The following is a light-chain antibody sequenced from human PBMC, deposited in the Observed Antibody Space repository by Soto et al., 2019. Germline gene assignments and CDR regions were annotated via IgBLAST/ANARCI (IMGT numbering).Light chain of an antibody. CDR1: SSNIGSNT. CDR3: AAWDDSLNGYV. J-gene: IGLJ1*01. V-gene: IGLV1-44*01. Sequence: QSVLTQPPSASGTPGQRVTISCPGSSSNIGSNTVNWYKHLPGTAPKLLIYRNNERPSGVPDRFSGSKSGTSASLAISGLQSEDEADYYCAAWDDSLNGYVFGTGTKVTVL. CDR2: RNN.